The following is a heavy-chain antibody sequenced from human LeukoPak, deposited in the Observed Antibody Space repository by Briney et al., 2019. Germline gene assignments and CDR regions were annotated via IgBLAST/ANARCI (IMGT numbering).Heavy chain of an antibody. D-gene: IGHD2-15*01. J-gene: IGHJ4*02. V-gene: IGHV3-7*01. CDR2: IKKDGSEK. Sequence: GGSLRLSCAASGFTFSSYWMNWVRQAPGKGLEWVANIKKDGSEKYYVDSVKGRFTISRDNAKNSLYLQMNSLRAEDTAVYYCARDEPGPLVAATLIGSPVFDYWGQGTLVTVSS. CDR1: GFTFSSYW. CDR3: ARDEPGPLVAATLIGSPVFDY.